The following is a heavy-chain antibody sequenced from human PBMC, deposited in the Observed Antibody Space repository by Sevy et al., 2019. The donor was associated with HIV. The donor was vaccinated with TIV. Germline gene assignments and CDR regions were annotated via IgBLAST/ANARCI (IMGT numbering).Heavy chain of an antibody. J-gene: IGHJ4*02. V-gene: IGHV1-3*04. CDR2: IKTDNGNT. Sequence: ASVKVSCKASGYSFTNYAIHWVRQAPGQGLEWMGWIKTDNGNTKYSQRFQGRVTITRDTSATTAYMEMSSLRYDDTALYFCARGKGGIFAVVVGQFDSWGQGTLVTVSS. CDR1: GYSFTNYA. D-gene: IGHD3-3*01. CDR3: ARGKGGIFAVVVGQFDS.